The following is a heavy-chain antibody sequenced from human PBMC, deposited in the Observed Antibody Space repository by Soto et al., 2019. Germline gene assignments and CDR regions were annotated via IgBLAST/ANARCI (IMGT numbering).Heavy chain of an antibody. J-gene: IGHJ4*02. Sequence: QVQLVESGGGVVQPGRSLRLSCAASGYTFSSYGMHWVRQAPGKGLEWVAVIWYDGSNKYYADSVKGRFTISRDNSKNTLYLQMNSLRAEDTAVYYCARDSDPLGYCSGGSCFPFFSFDYWGQGTLVTVSS. CDR3: ARDSDPLGYCSGGSCFPFFSFDY. V-gene: IGHV3-33*01. CDR2: IWYDGSNK. D-gene: IGHD2-15*01. CDR1: GYTFSSYG.